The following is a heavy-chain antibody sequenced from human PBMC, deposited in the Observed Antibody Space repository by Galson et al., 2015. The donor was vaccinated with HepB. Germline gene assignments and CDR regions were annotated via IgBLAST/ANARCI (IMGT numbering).Heavy chain of an antibody. V-gene: IGHV3-23*01. CDR1: EFTFSTYA. Sequence: SLRLSCAASEFTFSTYAMAWVRQPPGKGLEWVSSINDNGDDMYYAHSVRGRFAISRDNSKNTLYLQMSRLRTEDTAVYYCAKPGERWLIRGAGMDVWGQGTTVTVSS. CDR2: INDNGDDM. J-gene: IGHJ6*02. D-gene: IGHD6-19*01. CDR3: AKPGERWLIRGAGMDV.